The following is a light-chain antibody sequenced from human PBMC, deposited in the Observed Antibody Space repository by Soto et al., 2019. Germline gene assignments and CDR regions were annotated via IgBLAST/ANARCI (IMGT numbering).Light chain of an antibody. CDR3: QPYGSSYWT. CDR1: QSVPRTY. V-gene: IGKV3-20*01. CDR2: GAY. Sequence: EIVLTQYPGSMCLSPGERYTRSGVGSQSVPRTYLAWYQQKPGQTRSLLIYGAYTRATGIPDRFSGSGSGTDFTITINRLEPEDFGVYYCQPYGSSYWTFGPGTKVEIK. J-gene: IGKJ1*01.